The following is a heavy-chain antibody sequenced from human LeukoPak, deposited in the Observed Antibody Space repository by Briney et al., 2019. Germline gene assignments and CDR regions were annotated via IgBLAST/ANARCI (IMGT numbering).Heavy chain of an antibody. D-gene: IGHD4-23*01. J-gene: IGHJ4*02. Sequence: SVKVSCKASGGTFSSYAISWVRQAPGQGLEWMGGIIPIFGTPNYAQKFQGRITITTDESTSTAYMELSSLRSEDTAVYYCAREGLDYGGNFYFDYWGQGTLVTVSS. CDR3: AREGLDYGGNFYFDY. CDR1: GGTFSSYA. V-gene: IGHV1-69*05. CDR2: IIPIFGTP.